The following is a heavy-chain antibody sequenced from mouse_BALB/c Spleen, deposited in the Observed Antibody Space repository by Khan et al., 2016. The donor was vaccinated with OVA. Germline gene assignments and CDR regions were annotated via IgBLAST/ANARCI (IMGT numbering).Heavy chain of an antibody. J-gene: IGHJ3*01. Sequence: EVQLVESGGDLVKPGGSLKLSCAASGFTFSSYSMSWVRQTPDKRLEWVATISSGGDYTYYPDSVKGRFPISRDNAKNTLYLQMSSLKSEDTAMYYCASHLTGSFAYGGQGTLVTVSA. CDR1: GFTFSSYS. V-gene: IGHV5-6*01. CDR2: ISSGGDYT. CDR3: ASHLTGSFAY. D-gene: IGHD4-1*01.